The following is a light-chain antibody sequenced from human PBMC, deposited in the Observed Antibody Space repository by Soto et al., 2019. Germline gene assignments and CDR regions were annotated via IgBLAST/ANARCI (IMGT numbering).Light chain of an antibody. CDR1: SSDVGGYNY. CDR2: DVT. V-gene: IGLV2-14*03. Sequence: QSALTQPASISGSPGQSIAISCTGTSSDVGGYNYVSWYQQHPGKAPKLMIFDVTNRPSGVSTRFSDSKSGDTASLTISGLQAEDEADYYCSSYTTSSTQVFGGGTKVTVL. J-gene: IGLJ2*01. CDR3: SSYTTSSTQV.